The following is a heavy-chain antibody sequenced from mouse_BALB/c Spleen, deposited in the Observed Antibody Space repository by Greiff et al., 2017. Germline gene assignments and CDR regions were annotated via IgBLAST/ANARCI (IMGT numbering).Heavy chain of an antibody. CDR3: TRDTDLAY. V-gene: IGHV5-6-4*01. CDR1: GFTFSSYT. Sequence: DVHLVESGGGLVKPGGSLKLSCAASGFTFSSYTMSWVRQTPEKRLEWVATISSGGSYTYYPDSVKGRFTISRDNAKNTLYLQMSSLKSEDTAMYYCTRDTDLAYWGQGTLVTVSA. CDR2: ISSGGSYT. J-gene: IGHJ3*01.